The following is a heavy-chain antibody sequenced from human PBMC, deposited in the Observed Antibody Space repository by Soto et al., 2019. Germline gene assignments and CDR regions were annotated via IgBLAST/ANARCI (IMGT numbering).Heavy chain of an antibody. J-gene: IGHJ6*02. D-gene: IGHD2-21*02. CDR2: IYYSGST. CDR3: ARVCGGDCHNGMDV. V-gene: IGHV4-31*03. CDR1: GGSSSSSGYY. Sequence: SETLSLTCTVAGGSSSSSGYYWGWIRQHPGKGLEWIGYIYYSGSTYYNPSLKSRVTISVDTSKNQFSLKLSSVTAADTAVYYCARVCGGDCHNGMDVWGQGTTVTVSS.